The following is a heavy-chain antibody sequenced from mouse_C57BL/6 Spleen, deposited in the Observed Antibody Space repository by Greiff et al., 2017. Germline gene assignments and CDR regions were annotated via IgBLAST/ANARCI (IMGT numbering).Heavy chain of an antibody. D-gene: IGHD1-1*01. J-gene: IGHJ3*01. V-gene: IGHV3-6*01. Sequence: EVKLQESGPGLVKPSQSLSLTCSVTGYSITSGYYWNWIRQFPGNKLEWMGYISYDGSNNYNPSLKNRISITRDTSKNQFFLKLNSVTTEDTATYYCANGSLLLRYPWFAYWGQGTLVTVSA. CDR3: ANGSLLLRYPWFAY. CDR1: GYSITSGYY. CDR2: ISYDGSN.